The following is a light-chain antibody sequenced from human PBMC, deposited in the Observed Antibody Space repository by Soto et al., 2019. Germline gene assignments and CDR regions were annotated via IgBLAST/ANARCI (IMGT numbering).Light chain of an antibody. Sequence: QSAPTQPSSLSGSPGQSITISSPGTSSDVGSYNYVSWYQQHPGKAPKFLIFDVTNRPSGVSNRFSGSKSGNTASLTVSGLQPEDEADYFCSSYTTTGALGVFGGGTKVTVL. V-gene: IGLV2-14*03. CDR1: SSDVGSYNY. CDR2: DVT. J-gene: IGLJ3*02. CDR3: SSYTTTGALGV.